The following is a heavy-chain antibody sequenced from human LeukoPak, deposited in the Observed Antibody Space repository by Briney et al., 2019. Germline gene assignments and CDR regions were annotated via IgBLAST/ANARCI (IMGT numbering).Heavy chain of an antibody. Sequence: ASETLSLTCAVYGESLSNYYWTWFRQPPGKGLEWIGEINHSGSTNYNPSLKSRVTLSVDMSKNQFSLRLGSVTAADTAVYYCARGPSQFGYWGQGTLVTVSS. J-gene: IGHJ4*02. CDR2: INHSGST. CDR1: GESLSNYY. V-gene: IGHV4-34*01. CDR3: ARGPSQFGY.